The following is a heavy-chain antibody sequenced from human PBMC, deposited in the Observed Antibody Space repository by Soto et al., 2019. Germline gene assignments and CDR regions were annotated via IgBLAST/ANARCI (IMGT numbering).Heavy chain of an antibody. D-gene: IGHD3-3*01. CDR2: ISGSGGST. V-gene: IGHV3-23*01. CDR1: GFTFSSYA. J-gene: IGHJ3*02. Sequence: PGGSLRLSCAASGFTFSSYAMSWVRQAPGEGLEWVSAISGSGGSTYYADSVKGRFNISRDNSKNTLYLQMNSLRAEDTAVYYCAKDLARVVPMDAFDIWGQGTMVTVSS. CDR3: AKDLARVVPMDAFDI.